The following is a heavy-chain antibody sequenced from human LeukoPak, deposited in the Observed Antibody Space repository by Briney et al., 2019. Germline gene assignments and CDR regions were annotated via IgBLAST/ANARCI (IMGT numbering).Heavy chain of an antibody. Sequence: GGSLRLSCAASGFTFSSYEMNWVRQAPGKGLEWVSYISSSGSTIYYADSVKGRFTISRDNAKNSLYLQVNSLRAEDTAVYYCAELGITMSGGVWGKGTTVTISS. CDR1: GFTFSSYE. CDR3: AELGITMSGGV. CDR2: ISSSGSTI. D-gene: IGHD3-10*02. V-gene: IGHV3-48*03. J-gene: IGHJ6*04.